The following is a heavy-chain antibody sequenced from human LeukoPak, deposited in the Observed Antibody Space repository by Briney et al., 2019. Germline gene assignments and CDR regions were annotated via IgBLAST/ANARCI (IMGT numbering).Heavy chain of an antibody. CDR3: ARDNWNYGSSMDV. CDR1: GGSISSGDYY. D-gene: IGHD1-7*01. CDR2: IYYSGST. V-gene: IGHV4-61*08. J-gene: IGHJ6*02. Sequence: SETLSLTCTVSGGSISSGDYYWSWIRQPPGKGLEWIGYIYYSGSTNYNPSLKSRVTISVDTSKNQFSLKLSSVTAADTAVYHCARDNWNYGSSMDVWGQGTTVTVSS.